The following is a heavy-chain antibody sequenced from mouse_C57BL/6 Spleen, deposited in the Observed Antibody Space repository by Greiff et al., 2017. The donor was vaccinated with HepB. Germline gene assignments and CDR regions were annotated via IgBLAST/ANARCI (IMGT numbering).Heavy chain of an antibody. CDR3: AGTGPFDY. J-gene: IGHJ2*01. CDR1: GYTFTDYN. CDR2: INPNNGGT. V-gene: IGHV1-22*01. D-gene: IGHD4-1*01. Sequence: VHVKQSGPELVKPGASVKMSCKASGYTFTDYNMHWVKQSHGKSLEWIGYINPNNGGTSYNQKFKGKATLTVNKSSSTAYMELRSLTSEDSAVYYCAGTGPFDYWGQGTTLTVSS.